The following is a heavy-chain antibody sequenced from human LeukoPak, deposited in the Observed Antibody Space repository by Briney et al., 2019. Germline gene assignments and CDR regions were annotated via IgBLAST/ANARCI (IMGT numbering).Heavy chain of an antibody. CDR1: GFTFSSYG. V-gene: IGHV3-7*03. CDR2: IKQDGSEK. J-gene: IGHJ4*02. CDR3: ARETSYLAATAVY. Sequence: GGSLRLSCAASGFTFSSYGMHWVRQAPGKGLEWVANIKQDGSEKYYVDSVKGRFTISRDNTKNSLYLQMNSLRAEDTAVYYCARETSYLAATAVYWGQGTLVTVSS. D-gene: IGHD6-13*01.